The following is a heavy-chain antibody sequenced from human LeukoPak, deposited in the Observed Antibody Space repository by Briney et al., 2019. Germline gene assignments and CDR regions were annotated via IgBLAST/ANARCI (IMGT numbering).Heavy chain of an antibody. D-gene: IGHD3-22*01. CDR2: IYYGGST. V-gene: IGHV4-31*03. J-gene: IGHJ4*02. Sequence: SETLSLTCTVSGGSISSGGYFWSWIRQHPGKGLEWIGYIYYGGSTYYNPSLKSRVTLSVDTSKNQFSLKLSSVTAADTAVYYCARAYDSSGYYYMDYWGQGTLVTVSS. CDR3: ARAYDSSGYYYMDY. CDR1: GGSISSGGYF.